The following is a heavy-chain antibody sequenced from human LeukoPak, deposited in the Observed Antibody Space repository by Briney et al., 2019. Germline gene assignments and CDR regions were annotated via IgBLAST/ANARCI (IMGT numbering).Heavy chain of an antibody. D-gene: IGHD2-2*01. CDR3: AGGTKLGYCSSTSCYPIDY. CDR2: ISYDGSNK. V-gene: IGHV3-30*03. Sequence: GGSLRLSCSASGFTFRSHGMSWVRQAPGKGLEWVAVISYDGSNKYYADSVKGRFTISRDNSKNTLYLQMNSLRAEDTAVYYCAGGTKLGYCSSTSCYPIDYWGQGTLVTVSS. J-gene: IGHJ4*02. CDR1: GFTFRSHG.